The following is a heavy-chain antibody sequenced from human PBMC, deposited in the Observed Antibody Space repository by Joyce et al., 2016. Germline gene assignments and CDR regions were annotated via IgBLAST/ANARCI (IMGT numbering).Heavy chain of an antibody. Sequence: QVQLVQSGAEVKKPGASVKVSCKASGYTFTGYYIHWVRQAPGQGLEWMGWINPNSGGTSYAQKFRGRVTLTRDTSISTAYMELSRLRSDDSAVYFCANLNLGRIDDYFDFWGQGTLVIVSS. CDR1: GYTFTGYY. D-gene: IGHD1-14*01. CDR2: INPNSGGT. J-gene: IGHJ4*02. V-gene: IGHV1-2*02. CDR3: ANLNLGRIDDYFDF.